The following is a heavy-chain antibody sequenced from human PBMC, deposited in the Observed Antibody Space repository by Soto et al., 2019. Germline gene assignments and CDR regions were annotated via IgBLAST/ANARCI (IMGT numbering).Heavy chain of an antibody. CDR1: GYTFTSYD. Sequence: QVQLVQSGAEVKKPGASVKVSCKASGYTFTSYDINWVRQATGQGLEWMGWMNPNSGNTGYAQKIPGAVNXTRDTSITTAYMELSSLRSEDTAVYYCARGKSLENWGQGTLVTVSS. V-gene: IGHV1-8*01. CDR3: ARGKSLEN. CDR2: MNPNSGNT. D-gene: IGHD1-1*01. J-gene: IGHJ4*02.